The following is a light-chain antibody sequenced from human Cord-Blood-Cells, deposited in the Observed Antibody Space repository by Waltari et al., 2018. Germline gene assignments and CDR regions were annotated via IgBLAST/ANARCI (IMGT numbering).Light chain of an antibody. CDR2: GAS. V-gene: IGKV3-15*01. CDR3: QQYNNWPYT. CDR1: QSVSSN. Sequence: EIVMTQSPATLSVSPGERVTLSCRASQSVSSNLAWYQQKPGQAPRLLIYGASTRATGISARFSGSGSGTEFTLTISSLQSEDFAVYDCQQYNNWPYTFGQGTKLEIK. J-gene: IGKJ2*01.